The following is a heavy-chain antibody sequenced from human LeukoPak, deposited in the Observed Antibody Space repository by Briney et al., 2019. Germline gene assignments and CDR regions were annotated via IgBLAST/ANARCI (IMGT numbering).Heavy chain of an antibody. CDR2: INHSGST. J-gene: IGHJ5*02. CDR3: ARGMTTVVTLNWFDP. D-gene: IGHD4-23*01. Sequence: SETLSLTCAVYGGSFSGYYWSLIRQPPGKGLEWIVEINHSGSTNYNPSLKSRVTISVDTSKNQFSLKLSSVTAADTAVYYCARGMTTVVTLNWFDPWGQGTLVTVSS. CDR1: GGSFSGYY. V-gene: IGHV4-34*01.